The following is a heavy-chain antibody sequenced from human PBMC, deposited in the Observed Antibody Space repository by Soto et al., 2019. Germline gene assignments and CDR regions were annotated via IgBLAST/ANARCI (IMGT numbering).Heavy chain of an antibody. Sequence: SETLALTCAVNGGSFCGYDWSWIRQPPGKGLEWIGYIYYSGSTNYNPSLKSRVTISVDTSKNQFSLKLSSVTAADTAVYYCARETANYYMDVWGKGTTVTVSS. J-gene: IGHJ6*03. CDR3: ARETANYYMDV. CDR2: IYYSGST. V-gene: IGHV4-59*08. CDR1: GGSFCGYD.